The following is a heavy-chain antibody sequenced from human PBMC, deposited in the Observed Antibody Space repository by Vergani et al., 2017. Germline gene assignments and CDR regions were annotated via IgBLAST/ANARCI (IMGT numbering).Heavy chain of an antibody. D-gene: IGHD3-10*01. CDR2: IYSGGST. Sequence: EVQLVESGGGLVKPGGSLRLSCAASGFTVSSNYMSWVRQAPGKGLEWVSVIYSGGSTYYADSVKGRFTISRDNSKNTLYLQMNSLRAEDTAVYYCARDSSLIRYGSGRNYYYGMDVWGQGP. CDR1: GFTVSSNY. CDR3: ARDSSLIRYGSGRNYYYGMDV. J-gene: IGHJ6*02. V-gene: IGHV3-66*02.